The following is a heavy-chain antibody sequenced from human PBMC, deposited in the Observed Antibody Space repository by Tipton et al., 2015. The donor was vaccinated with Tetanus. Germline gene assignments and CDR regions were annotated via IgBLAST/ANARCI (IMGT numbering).Heavy chain of an antibody. V-gene: IGHV3-30-3*01. J-gene: IGHJ4*02. D-gene: IGHD3/OR15-3a*01. Sequence: SLRLSCEAYGDSLIRHVMHWVRQAPGKGLEWVASISVDGNSGDYGESVRGRVSISRDKTQNSLYLQMDGVRREDTAVYYCAREGLVFGPAKLSYFDLWGQGTLLIVSS. CDR3: AREGLVFGPAKLSYFDL. CDR1: GDSLIRHV. CDR2: ISVDGNSG.